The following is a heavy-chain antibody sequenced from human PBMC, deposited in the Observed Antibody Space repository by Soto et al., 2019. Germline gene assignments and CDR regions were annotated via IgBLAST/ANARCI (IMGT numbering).Heavy chain of an antibody. Sequence: QVQLVQSGAEVKKPGSSVKVSCKASGGTFSSYAISWVRQAPGQGLEWMGGIIPIFGTANYAQKFQGRVTITADAATSTAYMELSSLRSEDTAVYYCARDARVWRGSGYYLDAFDIWGQGTMVTVSS. J-gene: IGHJ3*02. D-gene: IGHD3-22*01. CDR2: IIPIFGTA. CDR3: ARDARVWRGSGYYLDAFDI. V-gene: IGHV1-69*01. CDR1: GGTFSSYA.